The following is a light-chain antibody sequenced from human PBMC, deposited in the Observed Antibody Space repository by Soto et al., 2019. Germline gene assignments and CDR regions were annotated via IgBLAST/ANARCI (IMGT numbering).Light chain of an antibody. V-gene: IGKV1-12*01. CDR2: VAS. Sequence: DIQMTQSPSSVSASVGDTFAITCRASQGVSSRLAWYQQKPGTAPKVLISVASSLQSGVPSRFSGSGSGTDFTLTISSLQPEDFATYYCQQTNSFPLTFGGGTKVDIK. CDR3: QQTNSFPLT. CDR1: QGVSSR. J-gene: IGKJ4*02.